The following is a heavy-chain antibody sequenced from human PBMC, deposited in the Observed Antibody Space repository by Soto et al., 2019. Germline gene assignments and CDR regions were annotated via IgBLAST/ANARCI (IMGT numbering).Heavy chain of an antibody. V-gene: IGHV4-34*01. CDR1: GGSFSGYY. J-gene: IGHJ5*02. CDR2: INHSGST. Sequence: SETLSLTCAVYGGSFSGYYWSWIRQPPGKGLEWIGEINHSGSTNYNPSLKSRVTISVDTSKNQFSLKLSSVTAADTAVYYCARDLPRIAVAGDNWFDPWGQGTLVTVSS. CDR3: ARDLPRIAVAGDNWFDP. D-gene: IGHD6-19*01.